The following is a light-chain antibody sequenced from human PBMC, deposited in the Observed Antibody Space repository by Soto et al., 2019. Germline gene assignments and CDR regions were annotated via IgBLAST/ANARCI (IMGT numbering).Light chain of an antibody. CDR2: GAS. CDR3: QQYGSSPIT. V-gene: IGKV3-20*01. Sequence: EIVLTQSPGTLSLSPGERATVSCRASQSVSSSYLAWYQQQPGQAPRLLMYGASSRATGIPDRFSGSGSGTAFTLTISRLEPEDFVVYYCQQYGSSPITFGPGTNVDI. CDR1: QSVSSSY. J-gene: IGKJ3*01.